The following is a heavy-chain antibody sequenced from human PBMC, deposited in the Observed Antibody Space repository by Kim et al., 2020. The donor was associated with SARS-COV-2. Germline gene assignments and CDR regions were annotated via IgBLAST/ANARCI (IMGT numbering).Heavy chain of an antibody. CDR3: ARGRYSYYFDY. J-gene: IGHJ4*02. D-gene: IGHD2-15*01. Sequence: SETLSLTCTVSGGSISSYYWSWIRQPPGKGLEWIGYIYYSGSTNYNPSLKSRVTISVDTSKNQFSLKLSSVTAADTAVYYCARGRYSYYFDYWGQGTLVTVSS. CDR1: GGSISSYY. V-gene: IGHV4-59*13. CDR2: IYYSGST.